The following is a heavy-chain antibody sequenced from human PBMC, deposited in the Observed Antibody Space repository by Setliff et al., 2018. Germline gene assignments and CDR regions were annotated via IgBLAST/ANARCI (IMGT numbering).Heavy chain of an antibody. CDR3: AKDSGYSGYGYFDY. D-gene: IGHD5-12*01. CDR2: INPNSGGT. Sequence: ASVKVSCKASGYTFTGYYMHWVRQAPGQGLEWMGWINPNSGGTNYAQKFQGWVTMTRDTSISTAYMELSRLRSDDTAVYYCAKDSGYSGYGYFDYWGQGTLVTVS. CDR1: GYTFTGYY. V-gene: IGHV1-2*04. J-gene: IGHJ4*02.